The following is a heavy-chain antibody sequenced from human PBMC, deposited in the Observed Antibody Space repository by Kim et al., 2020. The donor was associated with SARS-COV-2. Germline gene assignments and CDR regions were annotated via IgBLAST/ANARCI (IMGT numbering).Heavy chain of an antibody. J-gene: IGHJ4*02. V-gene: IGHV4-59*01. Sequence: SETLSLTCTVSGGSISSYYWSWIRQPPGKGLEWIGYIYYSGSTNYNPSLKSRVTISVDTSKNQFSLKLSSVTAADTAVYYCARAGGYDSSGYYYDYWGQGTLVTVSS. CDR1: GGSISSYY. CDR2: IYYSGST. D-gene: IGHD3-22*01. CDR3: ARAGGYDSSGYYYDY.